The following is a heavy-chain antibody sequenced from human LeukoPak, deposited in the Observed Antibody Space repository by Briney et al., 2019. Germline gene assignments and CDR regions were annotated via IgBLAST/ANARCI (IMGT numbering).Heavy chain of an antibody. CDR1: GGSISFYY. Sequence: SETLSLTCTVSGGSISFYYWTWIRRPPGKGLEWIGYIYYTGSTNSNPSLQSRVTMSLDTATHQFSLKLRSVTAADTAVYFCARDNWNSKNGMDVWGQGTTVTVSS. CDR3: ARDNWNSKNGMDV. J-gene: IGHJ6*02. V-gene: IGHV4-59*01. CDR2: IYYTGST. D-gene: IGHD1-1*01.